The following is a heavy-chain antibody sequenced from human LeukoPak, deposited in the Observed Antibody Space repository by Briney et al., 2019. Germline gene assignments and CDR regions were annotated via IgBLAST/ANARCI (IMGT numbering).Heavy chain of an antibody. CDR1: GGSFSGYY. V-gene: IGHV4-34*01. D-gene: IGHD3-16*01. Sequence: SETLSLTCAVYGGSFSGYYWSWIRQPPGKGLEWIGEINHSGSTNYNPSLKSRVTISVDTSKNQFSLKLSSVTAADTAVYYCASLLRGTYYYYYVMDVWGQGTTVTVSS. J-gene: IGHJ6*02. CDR3: ASLLRGTYYYYYVMDV. CDR2: INHSGST.